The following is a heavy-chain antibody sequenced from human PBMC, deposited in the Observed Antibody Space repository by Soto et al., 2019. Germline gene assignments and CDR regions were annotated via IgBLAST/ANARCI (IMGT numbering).Heavy chain of an antibody. CDR2: ISCCGGST. D-gene: IGHD6-19*01. Sequence: EVQLLESGGGVVKPGGSLRLSCVASGFNFKKFAMAWVRQAPGEGLEWVSGISCCGGSTSYADSVKGRFSIARDDSKNTLSLQMKSLRVEDTAQYYCAKADGEQWLVPHLDNWGQGTLVTVS. V-gene: IGHV3-23*01. CDR1: GFNFKKFA. CDR3: AKADGEQWLVPHLDN. J-gene: IGHJ4*02.